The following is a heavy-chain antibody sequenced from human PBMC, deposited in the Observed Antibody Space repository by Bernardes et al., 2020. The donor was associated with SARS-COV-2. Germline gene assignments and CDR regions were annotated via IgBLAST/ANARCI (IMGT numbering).Heavy chain of an antibody. V-gene: IGHV3-48*02. J-gene: IGHJ5*02. CDR3: ARSSRTFLEWLNWFDP. CDR2: ISSSSSTI. D-gene: IGHD3-3*01. Sequence: SLRLSCAASGFTFSSYSMNWVRQAPGKGLEWVSYISSSSSTIYYADSVKGRFTISRDNAKNSLYLQMNSLRDEDTAVYYCARSSRTFLEWLNWFDPWGQGTLVTVSS. CDR1: GFTFSSYS.